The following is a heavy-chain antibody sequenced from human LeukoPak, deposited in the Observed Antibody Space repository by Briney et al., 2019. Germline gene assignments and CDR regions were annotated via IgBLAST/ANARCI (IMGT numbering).Heavy chain of an antibody. J-gene: IGHJ6*03. V-gene: IGHV3-7*03. CDR3: ARDYGDPYYMDV. CDR1: EFTLRNYW. D-gene: IGHD4-17*01. Sequence: GGSLRLSCAASEFTLRNYWMSWVRQAPGKGLEWVATIKEDGSEKYYVDSVKGRFTISRENAKNSLYLQMNSLRAEDTAVYYCARDYGDPYYMDVWGKGTTVTISS. CDR2: IKEDGSEK.